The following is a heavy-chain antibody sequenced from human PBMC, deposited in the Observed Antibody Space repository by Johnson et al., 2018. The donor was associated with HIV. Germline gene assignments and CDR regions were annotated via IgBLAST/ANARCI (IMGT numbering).Heavy chain of an antibody. V-gene: IGHV3-23*01. CDR3: AKGLAGAFDI. CDR1: GFTFSSYA. CDR2: ISGSGGST. D-gene: IGHD6-19*01. Sequence: LESGGGLMQPGGSLRLSCAASGFTFSSYAMSWVRQAPGKGLEWVSAISGSGGSTYYADSVKGRFTISRDNSRNTLYLQMNSLRAEDTAVYRCAKGLAGAFDIWGQGTMVTVSS. J-gene: IGHJ3*02.